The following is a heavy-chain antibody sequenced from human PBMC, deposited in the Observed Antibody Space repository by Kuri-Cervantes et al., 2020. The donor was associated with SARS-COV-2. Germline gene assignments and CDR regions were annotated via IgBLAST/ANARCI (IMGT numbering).Heavy chain of an antibody. CDR1: GFTFSSYS. Sequence: GESLRLSCAASGFTFSSYSMNWVRQAPGKGLEWVSSISSSSSYIYYADSVKGRFTISRDNAKNSLYLQMNSLRAEDTAVYYCAGDRYSSSCFDYWGQGTLVTVSS. J-gene: IGHJ4*02. CDR2: ISSSSSYI. V-gene: IGHV3-21*01. CDR3: AGDRYSSSCFDY. D-gene: IGHD6-13*01.